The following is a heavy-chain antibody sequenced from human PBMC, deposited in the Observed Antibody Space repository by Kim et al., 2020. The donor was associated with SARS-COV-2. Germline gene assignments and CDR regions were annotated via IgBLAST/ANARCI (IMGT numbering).Heavy chain of an antibody. Sequence: SETLSLTCAVYGGSFSGYYWSWIRQPPGKGLEWIGEINHSGSTNYNPSLKSRVTISVDTSKNQFSLKLSSVPAADTAVYYCARGKVVRARYYYYGMDVWGQGTTVTVSS. CDR3: ARGKVVRARYYYYGMDV. J-gene: IGHJ6*02. D-gene: IGHD2-15*01. CDR1: GGSFSGYY. CDR2: INHSGST. V-gene: IGHV4-34*01.